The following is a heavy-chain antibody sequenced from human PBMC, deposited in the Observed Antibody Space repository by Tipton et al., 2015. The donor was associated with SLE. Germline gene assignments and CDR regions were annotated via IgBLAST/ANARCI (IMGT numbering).Heavy chain of an antibody. V-gene: IGHV3-23*01. CDR1: GFTFSNYA. Sequence: SLRLSCAASGFTFSNYAMSWVRQAPGKGLECVSSISDSGDSTYYADSVEGRFTISRDTSKNTLSLHMSSLRAEDTAVYYCAKGEYGGHDYGLDYWGQGALVTVSS. CDR2: ISDSGDST. D-gene: IGHD5-12*01. CDR3: AKGEYGGHDYGLDY. J-gene: IGHJ4*02.